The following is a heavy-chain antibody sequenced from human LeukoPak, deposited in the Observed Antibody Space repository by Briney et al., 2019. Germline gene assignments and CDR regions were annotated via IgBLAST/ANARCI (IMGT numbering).Heavy chain of an antibody. D-gene: IGHD6-19*01. CDR3: ARGYSSGWSFFEY. CDR1: GYTFSSYA. J-gene: IGHJ4*02. Sequence: PGGSLRLSCAACGYTFSSYAVSWVRQAPGKGLEWVSGISGSGGSTYYADSVKGRFTISRDNSKNTLYLQMNSLRAEDTAVYYCARGYSSGWSFFEYWGQGTPVTVPS. V-gene: IGHV3-23*01. CDR2: ISGSGGST.